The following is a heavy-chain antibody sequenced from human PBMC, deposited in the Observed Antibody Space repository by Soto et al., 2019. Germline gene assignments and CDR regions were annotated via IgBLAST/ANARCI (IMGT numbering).Heavy chain of an antibody. J-gene: IGHJ6*02. D-gene: IGHD2-2*01. V-gene: IGHV1-69*06. Sequence: ASLKVSCKDSGGTFSSYAISWVRQAPGQGLEWMGGIIPIFGTANYAQKFQGRVTITADKSTSTAYMELSSLRSEDTAVYYCANFGWFRSQLHVYGMDVWGQGTTVTVSS. CDR1: GGTFSSYA. CDR3: ANFGWFRSQLHVYGMDV. CDR2: IIPIFGTA.